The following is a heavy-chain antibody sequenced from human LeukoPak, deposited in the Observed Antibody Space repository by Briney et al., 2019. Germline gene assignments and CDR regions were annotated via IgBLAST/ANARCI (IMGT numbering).Heavy chain of an antibody. Sequence: GASVKVSCKASGYTFTSYGISWVRQAPGQGLEWMGWVSAYNGNTNYAQKLQGRVTMTTDTSTSTAYMELRSLRSDDTAVYYCARVISGSYYVHNAFDIWGQGTMVTVSS. CDR3: ARVISGSYYVHNAFDI. CDR1: GYTFTSYG. CDR2: VSAYNGNT. D-gene: IGHD1-26*01. V-gene: IGHV1-18*01. J-gene: IGHJ3*02.